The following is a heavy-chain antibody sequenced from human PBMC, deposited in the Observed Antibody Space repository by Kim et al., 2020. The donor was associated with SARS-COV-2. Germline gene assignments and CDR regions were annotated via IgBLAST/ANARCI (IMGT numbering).Heavy chain of an antibody. D-gene: IGHD4-17*01. V-gene: IGHV1-3*01. CDR3: STNFNDYAH. CDR2: INADNGHR. J-gene: IGHJ4*02. Sequence: ASVKVSCKASGYSFTTYDMHWVRQAPGQGFERMGFINADNGHRKYSERFPGRLTLTRDRSASIVYLELKSLRSEDTALYFCSTNFNDYAHWGQGTLVTVSS. CDR1: GYSFTTYD.